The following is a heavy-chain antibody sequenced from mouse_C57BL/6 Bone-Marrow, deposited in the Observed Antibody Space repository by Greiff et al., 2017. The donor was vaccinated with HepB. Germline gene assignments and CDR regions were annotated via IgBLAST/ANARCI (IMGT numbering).Heavy chain of an antibody. D-gene: IGHD1-1*01. CDR2: INYDGSST. Sequence: EVQLVESEGGLVQPGSSMKLSCTASGFTFSDYYMAWVRQVPEKGLEWVANINYDGSSTYYLDSLKSRFIISRDNAKNILYLQMSSLKSEDTATYYCARGYYGTLYYAMDYWGQGTSVTVSS. J-gene: IGHJ4*01. V-gene: IGHV5-16*01. CDR1: GFTFSDYY. CDR3: ARGYYGTLYYAMDY.